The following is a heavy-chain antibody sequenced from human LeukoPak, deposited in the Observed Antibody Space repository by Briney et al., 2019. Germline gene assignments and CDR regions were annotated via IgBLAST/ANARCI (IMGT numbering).Heavy chain of an antibody. CDR1: GGSLSSSSYY. J-gene: IGHJ4*02. CDR2: IYYSGST. CDR3: ARVVKDLLLLDY. Sequence: SETLSLTCTVSGGSLSSSSYYWGWIRQPPGKGLEWIGSIYYSGSTYYNPSLKSRVTISVDTSKYQFSLKLSSVTAEDTAVYYCARVVKDLLLLDYWGQGTLVTVSS. D-gene: IGHD2-15*01. V-gene: IGHV4-39*07.